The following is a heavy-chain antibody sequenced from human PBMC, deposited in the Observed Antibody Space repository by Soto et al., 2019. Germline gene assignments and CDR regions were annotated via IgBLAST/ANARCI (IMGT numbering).Heavy chain of an antibody. CDR2: IYYSGST. CDR1: GGSISSSSYY. D-gene: IGHD2-21*02. J-gene: IGHJ5*02. Sequence: QLQLQESGPGLVRPSETLSLTCTVSGGSISSSSYYWGWIRQPPGKGLEWIGNIYYSGSTYYNPSLKSRVTISVDTSKNQFSLRLRSVTAADTAVYYCARLPNGAYCGGDCYSFDPWGQGTLVTVSS. V-gene: IGHV4-39*01. CDR3: ARLPNGAYCGGDCYSFDP.